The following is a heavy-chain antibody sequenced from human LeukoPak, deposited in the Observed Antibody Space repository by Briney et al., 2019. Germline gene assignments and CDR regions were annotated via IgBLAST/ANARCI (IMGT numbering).Heavy chain of an antibody. CDR2: IIPIFGTA. D-gene: IGHD4-23*01. CDR1: GGTFSSYA. V-gene: IGHV1-69*05. Sequence: SVKVSCKASGGTFSSYAISWVRQAPGQGLEWMGGIIPIFGTANYSQKFQGRVTITTDESTSTAYVELSSLRSEDTAVYYCARDLHYGGNSGYYYYMDVWGKGTTVTVSS. CDR3: ARDLHYGGNSGYYYYMDV. J-gene: IGHJ6*03.